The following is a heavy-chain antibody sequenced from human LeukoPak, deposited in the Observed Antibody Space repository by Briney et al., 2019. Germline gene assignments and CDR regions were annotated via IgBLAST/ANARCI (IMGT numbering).Heavy chain of an antibody. V-gene: IGHV3-11*03. Sequence: GESLTLSCIVSGIPFSDYYMNWIRQPPGKRLEWSTYNSSRSSYSDYAAPVKGRFTISRDNAKSPLYLTLSSLTIHATGGYYWAARTAADLGGEGTLLTV. CDR1: GIPFSDYY. CDR2: NSSRSSYS. J-gene: IGHJ4*02. CDR3: AARTAADL. D-gene: IGHD6-25*01.